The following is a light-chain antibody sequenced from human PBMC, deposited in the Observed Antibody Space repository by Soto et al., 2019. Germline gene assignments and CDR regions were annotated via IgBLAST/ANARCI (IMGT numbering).Light chain of an antibody. CDR1: QSISNW. Sequence: DIQMTQSPSTLSASVGDRVTITCRASQSISNWLAWYQQKPGKAPKLLIYDASILESGVTSRFSGSGYGTEFTLAISSLQPDDFATYYGQQYNSYSRTFGQGTKVEFK. CDR2: DAS. J-gene: IGKJ1*01. V-gene: IGKV1-5*01. CDR3: QQYNSYSRT.